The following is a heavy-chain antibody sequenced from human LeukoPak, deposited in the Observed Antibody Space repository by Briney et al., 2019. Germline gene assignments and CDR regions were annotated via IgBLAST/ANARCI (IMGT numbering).Heavy chain of an antibody. CDR1: GGSTSSYY. CDR3: ARAEDSCQYSSGWYGKGYCYYYYMDV. V-gene: IGHV4-59*01. J-gene: IGHJ6*03. D-gene: IGHD6-19*01. Sequence: SETLSLTCTVSGGSTSSYYWSWIRQPPGKGLEWIGYIYYSGSTNYNPSLKSRVTISVDTSKNQFSLKLSSVTAADTAVYYCARAEDSCQYSSGWYGKGYCYYYYMDVWGKGTTVTVSS. CDR2: IYYSGST.